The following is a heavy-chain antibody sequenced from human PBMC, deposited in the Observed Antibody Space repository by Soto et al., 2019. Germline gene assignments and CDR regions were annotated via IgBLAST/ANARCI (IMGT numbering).Heavy chain of an antibody. CDR1: GLTFNNAW. Sequence: GGSLRLSCAASGLTFNNAWMNWVRQAPGKGLEWVALIKSQVDGGTVDYAAPVKGRFTISRDDSKNILYLQMTSLKTEDRAVYYCATESAAALVSWGQGTLVTVSS. V-gene: IGHV3-15*01. J-gene: IGHJ5*02. D-gene: IGHD6-13*01. CDR3: ATESAAALVS. CDR2: IKSQVDGGTV.